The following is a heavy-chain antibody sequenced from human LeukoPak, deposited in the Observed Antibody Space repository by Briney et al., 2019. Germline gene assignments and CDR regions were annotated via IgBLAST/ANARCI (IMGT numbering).Heavy chain of an antibody. Sequence: TSVKVSCKASGFTFTSSAVQWVRQARGQRLEWIGWIVVGSGNTNYAQKFQERVTITRDMSTSTAYMELSSLRSEDTAVYYCAATHSGSYSVLAALDIWGQGTMVTVSS. J-gene: IGHJ3*02. CDR3: AATHSGSYSVLAALDI. CDR2: IVVGSGNT. CDR1: GFTFTSSA. D-gene: IGHD1-26*01. V-gene: IGHV1-58*01.